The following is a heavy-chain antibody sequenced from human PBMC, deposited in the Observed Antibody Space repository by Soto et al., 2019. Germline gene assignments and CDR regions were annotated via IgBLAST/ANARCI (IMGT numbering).Heavy chain of an antibody. CDR1: GGSISSSSYY. J-gene: IGHJ5*02. Sequence: QLQLQESGPGLVKPSETLSLTCTVSGGSISSSSYYWGWIRQPPGKGLEWIGSIYYSGSTYYNPSIKSRVTISVDTSKNQFSLKLSSVTAADTAVYYCARSKSSGWYGIDWFDPWGQGTLVTVSS. CDR3: ARSKSSGWYGIDWFDP. CDR2: IYYSGST. V-gene: IGHV4-39*01. D-gene: IGHD6-19*01.